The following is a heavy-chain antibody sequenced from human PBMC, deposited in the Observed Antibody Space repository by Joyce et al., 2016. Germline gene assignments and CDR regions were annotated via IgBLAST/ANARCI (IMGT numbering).Heavy chain of an antibody. Sequence: EVQLVESGGGLVRPGGSLRLSCAASGFTFSRYSMNWVRQAPGKGLEWVSSMDSVSSYISYADSVKGRFTISRDNAENSLYLQMNSLRAEDTAVYYCARDLSYYGSGSYYYFDYWGLGALVTVSS. CDR3: ARDLSYYGSGSYYYFDY. J-gene: IGHJ4*02. CDR1: GFTFSRYS. CDR2: MDSVSSYI. V-gene: IGHV3-21*01. D-gene: IGHD3-10*01.